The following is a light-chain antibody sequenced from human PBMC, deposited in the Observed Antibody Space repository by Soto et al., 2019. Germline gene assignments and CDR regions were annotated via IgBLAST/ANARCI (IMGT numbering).Light chain of an antibody. CDR2: DDS. Sequence: SYELTQPPSVSVAPGQTARITCGGNNIGSKSVHWYQQKPGQAPVLVVYDDSDRPSGIPERFSGSNSGNTATLTISRVEPGDEADYYCQVWDSSSDHVVFGGGTKVTVL. J-gene: IGLJ2*01. CDR1: NIGSKS. CDR3: QVWDSSSDHVV. V-gene: IGLV3-21*02.